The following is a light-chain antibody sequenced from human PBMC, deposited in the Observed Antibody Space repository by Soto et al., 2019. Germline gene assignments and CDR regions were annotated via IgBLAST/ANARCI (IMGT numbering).Light chain of an antibody. Sequence: EIVLTQSPGTLSLSPGERATLSCRASQSFSSNYLAWYQQTPGQAPRLLIYDASSRAAGIPDRFSGSGSGTDFTLTISRLEPEDFGVYYCQQYAGSPRTFGQGTKVEVK. CDR2: DAS. CDR1: QSFSSNY. V-gene: IGKV3-20*01. CDR3: QQYAGSPRT. J-gene: IGKJ1*01.